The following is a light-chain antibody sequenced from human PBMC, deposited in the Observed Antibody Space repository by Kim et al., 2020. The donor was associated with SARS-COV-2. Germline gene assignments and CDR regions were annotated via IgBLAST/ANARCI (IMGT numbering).Light chain of an antibody. V-gene: IGLV1-44*01. CDR2: SNN. CDR3: AGWDDSLSGPV. Sequence: QSVLTQPLSASGTPGQRVTISCSGGNSNIGSNTVNWYQQVPGTAPKLLIYSNNQRPSGVPDRFSGSKSGTSASLAIGGLQSEDEADYYCAGWDDSLSGPVFGGGTKLTVL. J-gene: IGLJ3*02. CDR1: NSNIGSNT.